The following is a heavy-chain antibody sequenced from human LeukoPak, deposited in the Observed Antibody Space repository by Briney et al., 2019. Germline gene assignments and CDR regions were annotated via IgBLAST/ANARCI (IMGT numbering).Heavy chain of an antibody. CDR1: GYTFTSYG. CDR2: ISAYNGNT. D-gene: IGHD3-3*01. Sequence: ASVKVSCKASGYTFTSYGISWVRQAPGQGLEWMGWISAYNGNTNYAQKLQGGVTMTTDTSTSTAYMELRSLRSDDTAVYYCARASLPSDDFWSGYLDGGDYWGQGTLVTVSS. V-gene: IGHV1-18*01. CDR3: ARASLPSDDFWSGYLDGGDY. J-gene: IGHJ4*02.